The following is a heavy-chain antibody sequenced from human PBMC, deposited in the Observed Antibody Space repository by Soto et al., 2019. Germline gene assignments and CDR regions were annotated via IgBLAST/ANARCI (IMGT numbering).Heavy chain of an antibody. CDR1: GGSISSGDYY. J-gene: IGHJ5*02. Sequence: SETLSLTCTVSGGSISSGDYYWSWIRQPPGKGLEWIGYIYYSGSTYYNPSLKSRVTISVDTSKNQFSLKLSSVTAADTAVYYCARAEGIAAAGSGWFDPWGQGTLVTVS. CDR2: IYYSGST. CDR3: ARAEGIAAAGSGWFDP. D-gene: IGHD6-13*01. V-gene: IGHV4-30-4*01.